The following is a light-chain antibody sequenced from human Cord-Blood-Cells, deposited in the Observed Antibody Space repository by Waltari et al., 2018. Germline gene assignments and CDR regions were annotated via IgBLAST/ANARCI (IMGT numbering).Light chain of an antibody. CDR1: QSVSSSY. CDR3: QQYGSTPGT. V-gene: IGKV3-20*01. CDR2: GAS. J-gene: IGKJ2*01. Sequence: DIVLTQSPGTLSLSPGERATLSCRASQSVSSSYLAWYQQKPGQAPRLLISGASSSATGIPDRFGGSGSGTDFTLTISRLEPEDFAVYYCQQYGSTPGTFGQGTKLEIK.